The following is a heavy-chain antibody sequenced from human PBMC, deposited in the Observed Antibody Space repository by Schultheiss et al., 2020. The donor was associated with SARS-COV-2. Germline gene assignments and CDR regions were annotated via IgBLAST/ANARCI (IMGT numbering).Heavy chain of an antibody. J-gene: IGHJ6*03. CDR1: GFTFSSYS. CDR2: ISSSSSTI. V-gene: IGHV3-48*01. D-gene: IGHD2-2*03. CDR3: AKEMGIVVVPAAMLWGKDYYYYMDV. Sequence: GGSLRLSCAASGFTFSSYSMNWVRQAPGKGLEWVSYISSSSSTIYYADSVKGRFTISRDNSKNTLYLQMNSLRAEDTAVYYCAKEMGIVVVPAAMLWGKDYYYYMDVWGKGTTVTVSS.